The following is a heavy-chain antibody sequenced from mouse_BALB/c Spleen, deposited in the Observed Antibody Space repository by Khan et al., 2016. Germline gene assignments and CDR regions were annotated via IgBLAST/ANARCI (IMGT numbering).Heavy chain of an antibody. V-gene: IGHV5-4*02. CDR2: ISDGGSCT. CDR3: AREGLRRGFAY. D-gene: IGHD2-4*01. J-gene: IGHJ3*01. CDR1: GFTFSDYY. Sequence: EVELVESGGGLVKPGGSLKLSCAASGFTFSDYYMYWVRQTPEKRLEWVATISDGGSCTYYPDSVKGRSTLSVDNAKNTSYLQISSLKSEDTAVYCCAREGLRRGFAYWGQGTLVTVSA.